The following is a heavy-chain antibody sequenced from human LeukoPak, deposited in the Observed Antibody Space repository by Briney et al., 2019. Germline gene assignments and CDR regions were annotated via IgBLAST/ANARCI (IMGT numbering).Heavy chain of an antibody. V-gene: IGHV3-30*04. CDR1: GFTFSSYA. CDR2: ISYDGSNK. D-gene: IGHD3-22*01. CDR3: ARDTPGVIITPDY. J-gene: IGHJ4*02. Sequence: SGGSLRLSCAASGFTFSSYAMHWVRQAPGKGLEWVAVISYDGSNKYYADSVKGRFTISRDNAKNSLYLQMNSLRVEDTAVYYCARDTPGVIITPDYWGQGTLVTVSS.